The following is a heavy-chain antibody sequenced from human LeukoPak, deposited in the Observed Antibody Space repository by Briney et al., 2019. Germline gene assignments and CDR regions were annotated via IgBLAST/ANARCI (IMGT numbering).Heavy chain of an antibody. CDR1: GGTFSSYA. J-gene: IGHJ3*02. Sequence: SVKVSCKASGGTFSSYAISWVRQAPGQGLEWMGGIIPIFGTANYAQKFQGRVTITADESTSTAYMELSSLRSEDTAVYYCARVPLRSLPNKYNWNDLGAFDIWGQGTMVTVSS. V-gene: IGHV1-69*13. CDR3: ARVPLRSLPNKYNWNDLGAFDI. CDR2: IIPIFGTA. D-gene: IGHD1-20*01.